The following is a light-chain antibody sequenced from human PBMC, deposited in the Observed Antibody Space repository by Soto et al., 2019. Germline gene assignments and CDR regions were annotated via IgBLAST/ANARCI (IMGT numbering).Light chain of an antibody. V-gene: IGKV1-33*01. J-gene: IGKJ3*01. CDR2: DAS. CDR3: QQYDNLPLFT. Sequence: DIQMTQSPSSLSASVGDRVTITCQASQDISNYLNWYQQKPGKAPKLLIYDASNLETGVPSRFSGSGSGTDFTFTIISLQPDDIATYYCQQYDNLPLFTFGPGTKVDIK. CDR1: QDISNY.